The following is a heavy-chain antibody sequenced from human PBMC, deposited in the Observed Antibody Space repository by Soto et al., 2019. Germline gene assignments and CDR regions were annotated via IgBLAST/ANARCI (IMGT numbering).Heavy chain of an antibody. D-gene: IGHD4-17*01. V-gene: IGHV3-9*01. CDR2: ISWNGGSI. J-gene: IGHJ6*02. CDR1: GFIFDDYA. Sequence: PGGSLRLSCAASGFIFDDYAMHWVRQAPGKGLEWVSGISWNGGSIGYADSVKGRFTILRDNAKKSLYLQMNSLRAEDTALYYCAKDRDYGEWEYGMDVWGQGTTVTVSS. CDR3: AKDRDYGEWEYGMDV.